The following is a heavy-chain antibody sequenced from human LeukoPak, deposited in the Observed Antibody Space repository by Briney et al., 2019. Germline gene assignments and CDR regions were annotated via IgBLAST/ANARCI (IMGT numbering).Heavy chain of an antibody. CDR3: ATGGGSGPYFQE. Sequence: ASVKVSCKVSGYTLTELSMHWVRQAPGKGLEWMGGFDPEDGERIYARKFQGRVTMTEDTSTDTAYMELSSLRSEDTAVYYCATGGGSGPYFQEWGQGTLVTVSS. J-gene: IGHJ1*01. CDR1: GYTLTELS. CDR2: FDPEDGER. V-gene: IGHV1-24*01. D-gene: IGHD3-3*01.